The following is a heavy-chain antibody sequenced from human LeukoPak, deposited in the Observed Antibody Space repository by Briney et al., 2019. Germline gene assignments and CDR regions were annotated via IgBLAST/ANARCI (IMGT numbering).Heavy chain of an antibody. CDR3: ASTYYYDSSGLGYFDY. Sequence: PSETLSLTCAVYGGSFSGYYWSWIRQPPGKGLEWVGEINHSGSTNYNPSLKSRVTISVDTSKNQFSLKLSSVTAADTAVYYCASTYYYDSSGLGYFDYWGQGTPVTVSS. CDR1: GGSFSGYY. CDR2: INHSGST. V-gene: IGHV4-34*01. D-gene: IGHD3-22*01. J-gene: IGHJ4*02.